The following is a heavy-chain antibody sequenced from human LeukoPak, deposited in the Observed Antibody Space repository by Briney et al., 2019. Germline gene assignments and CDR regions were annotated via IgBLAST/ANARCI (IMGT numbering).Heavy chain of an antibody. V-gene: IGHV3-48*01. CDR1: GFTFSSYI. D-gene: IGHD6-13*01. CDR3: ARDSSSWYY. Sequence: GGSLRLSCAASGFTFSSYIMNWVRQAPGRGLEWVSYISGSSGTTYYADSVQGRFTISRDNAKNSLYLQMNSLRAEDTAVYYCARDSSSWYYWGQGALVTVSS. CDR2: ISGSSGTT. J-gene: IGHJ4*02.